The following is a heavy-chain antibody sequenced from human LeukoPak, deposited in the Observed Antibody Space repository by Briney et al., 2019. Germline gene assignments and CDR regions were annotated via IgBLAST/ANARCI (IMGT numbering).Heavy chain of an antibody. CDR2: INPNSGDT. CDR3: ARDGSGSYYGGSDY. J-gene: IGHJ4*02. CDR1: GYTFTGYY. Sequence: ASVKVSCKASGYTFTGYYMYWVRQAPGQGLEWMGWINPNSGDTNYAQKFQGRVTMTRDTSIFTAYTELSSLRSDDTAVYYCARDGSGSYYGGSDYWGQGTLVTVSS. V-gene: IGHV1-2*02. D-gene: IGHD3-10*01.